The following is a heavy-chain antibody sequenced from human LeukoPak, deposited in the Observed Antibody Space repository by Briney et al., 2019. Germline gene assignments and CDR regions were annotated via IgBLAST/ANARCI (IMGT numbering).Heavy chain of an antibody. J-gene: IGHJ5*02. CDR1: GYTFTTYD. Sequence: ASVKVSCKASGYTFTTYDINWVRQAPGQGLEWMGWMNSISGNTGYAQKFQGRVTMTRDTSISTAYMELSSLRSEDTAVYYCARAMFYYDSSGYCAWFDPWGQGTLVTVSS. V-gene: IGHV1-8*01. D-gene: IGHD3-22*01. CDR3: ARAMFYYDSSGYCAWFDP. CDR2: MNSISGNT.